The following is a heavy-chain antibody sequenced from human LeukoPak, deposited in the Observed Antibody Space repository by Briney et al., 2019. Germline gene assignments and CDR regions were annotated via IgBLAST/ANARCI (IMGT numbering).Heavy chain of an antibody. Sequence: SETLSLTCAVYGVSFSGYYWSWIRQPPGKGLEWIGEINHSGSTNYNPSLKSRVTISVDTSKNQFSLKLSSVTAADTAVYYCARGPSGSYHSWYFDLWGRGTLVTVSS. CDR1: GVSFSGYY. V-gene: IGHV4-34*01. J-gene: IGHJ2*01. CDR2: INHSGST. D-gene: IGHD1-26*01. CDR3: ARGPSGSYHSWYFDL.